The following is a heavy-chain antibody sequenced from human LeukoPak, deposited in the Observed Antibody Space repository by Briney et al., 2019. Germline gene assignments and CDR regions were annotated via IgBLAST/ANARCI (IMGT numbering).Heavy chain of an antibody. D-gene: IGHD6-13*01. CDR3: AKGHPPPGSIVAAVPEFDY. CDR2: IYSGGIT. CDR1: GFIFSSNY. J-gene: IGHJ4*02. Sequence: GGSLRLSCAASGFIFSSNYMSWVRQAPGKGLEWVSRIYSGGITYYADTVKGRVTISRDHSKNTVYLQMNRLRAEDTAGYYCAKGHPPPGSIVAAVPEFDYWGQGTLVTVSS. V-gene: IGHV3-53*01.